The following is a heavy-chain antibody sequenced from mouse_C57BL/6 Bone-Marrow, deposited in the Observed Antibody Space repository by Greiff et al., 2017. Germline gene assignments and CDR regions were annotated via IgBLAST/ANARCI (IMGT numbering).Heavy chain of an antibody. CDR2: ISNGGGST. V-gene: IGHV5-12*01. J-gene: IGHJ3*01. CDR1: GFTFSDYY. Sequence: VQLKESGGGLVQPGGSLKLSCAASGFTFSDYYMYWVRQTPEKRLEWVAYISNGGGSTYYPDTVKGRFTISRDNAKKTLYLQMSRLKSEDTAMYYCARHGTGTQFAYWGQGTLVTVSA. D-gene: IGHD4-1*01. CDR3: ARHGTGTQFAY.